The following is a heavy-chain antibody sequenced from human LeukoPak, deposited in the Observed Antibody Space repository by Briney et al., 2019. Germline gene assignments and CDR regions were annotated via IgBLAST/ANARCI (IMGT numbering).Heavy chain of an antibody. CDR1: GGSVRSDSYY. CDR2: VYYSGST. Sequence: PSETLSLTCTVSGGSVRSDSYYWSWIRQPPGKGLEWIGYVYYSGSTNYNPSLKSRVTISVDKSKNQFSLKLSSVTAADTAVYYRARGYSQYFLDYWGQGTLVTVSS. J-gene: IGHJ4*02. CDR3: ARGYSQYFLDY. D-gene: IGHD2-15*01. V-gene: IGHV4-61*01.